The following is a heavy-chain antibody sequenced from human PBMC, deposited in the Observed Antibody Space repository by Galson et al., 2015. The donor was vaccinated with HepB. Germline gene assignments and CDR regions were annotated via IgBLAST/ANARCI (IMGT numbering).Heavy chain of an antibody. D-gene: IGHD1-14*01. CDR2: ISSSSSYI. CDR3: ARDRPPEQDAFDI. Sequence: SLRLSCAASGFTFSSYSMNWVRQAPGKGLEWVSSISSSSSYIYYADSVKGRFTISRDNAKNSLYLQMNSLRAEDTAVYYCARDRPPEQDAFDIWGQGTMVTVSS. CDR1: GFTFSSYS. V-gene: IGHV3-21*01. J-gene: IGHJ3*02.